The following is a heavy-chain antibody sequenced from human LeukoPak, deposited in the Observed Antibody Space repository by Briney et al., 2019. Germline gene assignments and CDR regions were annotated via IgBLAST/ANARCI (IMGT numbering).Heavy chain of an antibody. J-gene: IGHJ6*03. Sequence: SETLSLTCAVYVGSFSGYYWSWIRQPPGKGLEWIGEINHSGSTNYNSSLKSRVTISVDTSMNQFPLKLSSVTAADTAVYYCARGYYGSGSHCCHMDVWGKGTTITVS. V-gene: IGHV4-34*01. CDR3: ARGYYGSGSHCCHMDV. CDR1: VGSFSGYY. D-gene: IGHD3-10*01. CDR2: INHSGST.